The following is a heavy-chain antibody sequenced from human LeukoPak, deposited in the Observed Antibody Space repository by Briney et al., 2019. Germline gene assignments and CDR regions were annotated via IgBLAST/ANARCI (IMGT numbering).Heavy chain of an antibody. CDR1: GGTFSSYA. D-gene: IGHD6-19*01. V-gene: IGHV1-69*05. CDR2: IIPIFGTA. Sequence: SVKVSCKASGGTFSSYAISWVRQAPGQGLEWMGGIIPIFGTANYAQKVQGRVTITTDESTSTAYMELSSLRSEDTAVYYCARGSGIAVAGTEDYYMDVWGKGTTVTVSS. CDR3: ARGSGIAVAGTEDYYMDV. J-gene: IGHJ6*03.